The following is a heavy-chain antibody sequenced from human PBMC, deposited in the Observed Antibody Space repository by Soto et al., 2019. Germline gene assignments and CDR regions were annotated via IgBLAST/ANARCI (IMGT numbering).Heavy chain of an antibody. V-gene: IGHV3-23*01. J-gene: IGHJ4*02. CDR3: ARGDGDYNDGNGYLGRH. CDR1: GFTFSSYA. CDR2: ISGSGGST. Sequence: PGGSLILSCAASGFTFSSYAMSWVRQAPGKGLEWVSAISGSGGSTYYADSVKGRLTISRDNAKNTLYLQMNSLRAEDTAVYYCARGDGDYNDGNGYLGRHWGQGTLVTV. D-gene: IGHD5-18*01.